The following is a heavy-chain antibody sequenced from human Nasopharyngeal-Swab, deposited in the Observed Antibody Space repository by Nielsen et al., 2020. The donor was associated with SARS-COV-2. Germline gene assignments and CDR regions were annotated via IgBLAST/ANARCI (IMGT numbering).Heavy chain of an antibody. D-gene: IGHD5-18*01. CDR3: ARDLLGTAMDVGY. CDR2: INPSGGST. CDR1: GYTFTSYY. Sequence: SVKVSCKASGYTFTSYYMHWVRQAPGQGLEWMGIINPSGGSTSYVQKFQGRVTMTRDTSTSTVYMELSSLRSEDTAVYYCARDLLGTAMDVGYWGQGTLVTVSS. V-gene: IGHV1-46*01. J-gene: IGHJ4*02.